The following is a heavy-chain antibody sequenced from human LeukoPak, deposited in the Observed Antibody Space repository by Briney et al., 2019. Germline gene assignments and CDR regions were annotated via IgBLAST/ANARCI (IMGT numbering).Heavy chain of an antibody. CDR2: IYSGGST. V-gene: IGHV3-66*02. J-gene: IGHJ3*02. Sequence: GSLRLSCAASGFTFSSNYMSWVRQAPGKGLEWVSVIYSGGSTYYADSVKGRFTISRDNSKNTLYLQMNSLRAEDTAVYYCARDLAPINYDFWSGYYRNAFDIWGQGTMVTVSS. D-gene: IGHD3-3*01. CDR3: ARDLAPINYDFWSGYYRNAFDI. CDR1: GFTFSSNY.